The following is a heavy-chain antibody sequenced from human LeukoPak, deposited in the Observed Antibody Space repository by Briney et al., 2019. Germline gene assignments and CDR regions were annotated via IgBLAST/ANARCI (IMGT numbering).Heavy chain of an antibody. V-gene: IGHV3-30*04. CDR1: GFTFSNYA. CDR3: ARALGSSWDSSLDS. J-gene: IGHJ4*02. Sequence: TGGSLRLSCAASGFTFSNYAMHWDRQAPGKGLEWVALISYDGSVEKNAASVKGRFTISRDNSKNTLYLQMNSLRTEDTAVYYCARALGSSWDSSLDSWGQGTLVPVSS. CDR2: ISYDGSVE. D-gene: IGHD6-13*01.